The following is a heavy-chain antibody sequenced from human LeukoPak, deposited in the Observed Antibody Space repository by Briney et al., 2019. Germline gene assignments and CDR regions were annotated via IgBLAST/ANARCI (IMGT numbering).Heavy chain of an antibody. Sequence: AGGSLRLSCAASGFTFSDYYMSWVRQAPGKGLEWVSAITGSGGSTYIADSGKGRFSISRDNSKNTLDLQMNSLRADDTAVYYCAKGDYDSSGYYFDYWGQGTLVTVSS. CDR2: ITGSGGST. CDR1: GFTFSDYY. CDR3: AKGDYDSSGYYFDY. V-gene: IGHV3-23*01. J-gene: IGHJ4*02. D-gene: IGHD3-22*01.